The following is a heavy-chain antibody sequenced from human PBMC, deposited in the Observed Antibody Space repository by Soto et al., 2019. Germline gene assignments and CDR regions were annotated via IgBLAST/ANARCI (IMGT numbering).Heavy chain of an antibody. CDR2: ISNSGGST. D-gene: IGHD6-13*01. CDR3: ARCRAATGGSYYYYMDV. Sequence: PGGSLRLSCAASGFTFSSYAMRWVRQTPGKGLEWVSTISNSGGSTYYADSVKGRFTFSRDNSKNTLYLQMNSLRAEDTAVYYCARCRAATGGSYYYYMDVWGKGTTVTVSS. J-gene: IGHJ6*03. V-gene: IGHV3-23*01. CDR1: GFTFSSYA.